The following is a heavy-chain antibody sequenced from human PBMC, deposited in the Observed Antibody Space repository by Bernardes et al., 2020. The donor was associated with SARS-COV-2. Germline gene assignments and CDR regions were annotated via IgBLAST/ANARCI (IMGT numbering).Heavy chain of an antibody. CDR3: ARDFGGGENDY. Sequence: GGSLRLSCAASGFTFGRYWMTWVRQAPGMGLEWVANINQDESEKYYVDSVKGRFTISRDNAKNSLFLQMNSLRAEDTALYYCARDFGGGENDYWGQGTLVTVSS. CDR2: INQDESEK. CDR1: GFTFGRYW. D-gene: IGHD3-3*01. J-gene: IGHJ4*02. V-gene: IGHV3-7*01.